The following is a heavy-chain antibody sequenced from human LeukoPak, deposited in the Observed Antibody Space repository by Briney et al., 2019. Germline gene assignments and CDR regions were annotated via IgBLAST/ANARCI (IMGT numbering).Heavy chain of an antibody. Sequence: GGSLRLSCVASGFTFTNYAMSWVRQAPGKRLEWVSAITGSDGSSYYADSVKGRFTISRDNSKNTLYLQVNSLRAEDTAVYYCAKWGDYDILTGYYVPDYWGQGTLVTVSS. CDR1: GFTFTNYA. J-gene: IGHJ4*02. CDR2: ITGSDGSS. CDR3: AKWGDYDILTGYYVPDY. D-gene: IGHD3-9*01. V-gene: IGHV3-23*01.